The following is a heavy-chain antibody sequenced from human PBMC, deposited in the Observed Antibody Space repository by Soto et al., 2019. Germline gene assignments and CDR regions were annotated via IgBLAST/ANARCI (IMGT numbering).Heavy chain of an antibody. Sequence: GGSLRLSCAASGFTFSSYGMHWVRQAPGKGLEWVAVISYDGSNKYYADSVKGRFTISRDNSKNTLYLQINSLRAEDTAVYFFAKEKQYYDSSGWYYFDYWGQGTLVTVSS. V-gene: IGHV3-30*18. CDR3: AKEKQYYDSSGWYYFDY. J-gene: IGHJ4*02. D-gene: IGHD3-22*01. CDR1: GFTFSSYG. CDR2: ISYDGSNK.